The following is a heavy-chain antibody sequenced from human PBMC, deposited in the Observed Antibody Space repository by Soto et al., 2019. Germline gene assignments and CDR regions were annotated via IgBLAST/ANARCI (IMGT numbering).Heavy chain of an antibody. CDR3: ARLPPYETTVPLDY. CDR1: GFSFSRYT. D-gene: IGHD4-4*01. Sequence: PGESLKISCVGSGFSFSRYTVGWVRQVPGKGLEWMGVIHPGDSDTRYGPSSQGQVTISADKSISTAYLQWSSLKASDTAMYYCARLPPYETTVPLDYWGQGTLVTVSS. J-gene: IGHJ4*02. CDR2: IHPGDSDT. V-gene: IGHV5-51*01.